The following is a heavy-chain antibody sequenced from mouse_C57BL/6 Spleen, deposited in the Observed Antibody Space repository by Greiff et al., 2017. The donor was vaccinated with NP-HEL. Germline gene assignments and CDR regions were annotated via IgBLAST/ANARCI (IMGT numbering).Heavy chain of an antibody. CDR1: GFTFSSYA. CDR3: EGAMDY. J-gene: IGHJ4*01. CDR2: ISDGGSYT. Sequence: EVQVVESGGGLVKPGGSLKLSCAASGFTFSSYAMSWVRQTPEKRLEWVATISDGGSYTYYPDNVKGRFTISRDNAKNNMYLQMSHLKSEDTAMYYCEGAMDYWGQGTSVTVSS. V-gene: IGHV5-4*01.